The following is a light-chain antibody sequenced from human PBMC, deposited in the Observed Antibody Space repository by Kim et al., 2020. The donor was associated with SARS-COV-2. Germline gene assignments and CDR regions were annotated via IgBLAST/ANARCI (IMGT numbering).Light chain of an antibody. CDR2: LNGDGSH. CDR1: SGHSSYA. J-gene: IGLJ3*02. Sequence: SVKLTCTLSSGHSSYAIAWHQQQPEKGPRYLMKLNGDGSHSKGDGIPDRFSGSSSGAERYLTISSLQSEDEADYYCQTWGTGKGVFGGGTQLTVL. V-gene: IGLV4-69*01. CDR3: QTWGTGKGV.